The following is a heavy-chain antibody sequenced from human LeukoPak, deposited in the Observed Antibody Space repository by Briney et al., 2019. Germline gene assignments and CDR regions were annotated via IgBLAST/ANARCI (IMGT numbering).Heavy chain of an antibody. Sequence: PGGSLRLSCAASGFTPSYNHMTWVRQAPGKGLEWVAFIWYDGSNKYYADSVKGRFTISRDNSKNTLYLQVNSLRAEDTAVYYCARMRGELVVPDAIFDGMGVWGQGTTVTVSS. CDR1: GFTPSYNH. CDR2: IWYDGSNK. V-gene: IGHV3-33*08. J-gene: IGHJ6*02. D-gene: IGHD2-2*01. CDR3: ARMRGELVVPDAIFDGMGV.